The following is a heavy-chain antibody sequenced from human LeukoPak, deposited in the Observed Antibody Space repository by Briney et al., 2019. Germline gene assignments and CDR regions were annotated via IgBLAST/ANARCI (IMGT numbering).Heavy chain of an antibody. CDR1: GASDTSYY. CDR2: ILYSGTT. J-gene: IGHJ5*02. CDR3: ARRIIARGLGQENWFDP. D-gene: IGHD3-16*01. V-gene: IGHV4-59*02. Sequence: SETLSLTCTVSGASDTSYYWNWIRQPPGKGLEWIGYILYSGTTNYNPSLNSRVTMSLDTSKNQFSLELSSVTAADTAVYYCARRIIARGLGQENWFDPWGQGILVTVSS.